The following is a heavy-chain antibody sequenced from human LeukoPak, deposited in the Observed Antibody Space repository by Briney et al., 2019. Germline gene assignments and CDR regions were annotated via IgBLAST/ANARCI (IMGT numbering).Heavy chain of an antibody. Sequence: GRSLRLSCAASGFTFSDYFMNWIRQAPGKGLEWVSYISSSGSTIYYADSVKGRFTMSRDNSKNSLFLQMNSLRAEDTAVYYCARDFADYYYMDVWGKGTTVTVSS. J-gene: IGHJ6*03. CDR3: ARDFADYYYMDV. CDR1: GFTFSDYF. CDR2: ISSSGSTI. V-gene: IGHV3-11*01.